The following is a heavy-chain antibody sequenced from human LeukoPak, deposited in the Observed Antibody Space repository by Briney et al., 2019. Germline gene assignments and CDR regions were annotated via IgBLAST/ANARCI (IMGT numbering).Heavy chain of an antibody. J-gene: IGHJ6*02. V-gene: IGHV3-74*01. D-gene: IGHD2-15*01. Sequence: GGSLRLSCAASEFTFNNYWMHWVRQAPGKGLVWVSRIKNDGKITTYADSVKGRFTTSRDNAKNTFYLQMNSLRVEDTAVYYCAKNLYCGGGSCYPSALGMDVWGQGTTVTVSS. CDR3: AKNLYCGGGSCYPSALGMDV. CDR1: EFTFNNYW. CDR2: IKNDGKIT.